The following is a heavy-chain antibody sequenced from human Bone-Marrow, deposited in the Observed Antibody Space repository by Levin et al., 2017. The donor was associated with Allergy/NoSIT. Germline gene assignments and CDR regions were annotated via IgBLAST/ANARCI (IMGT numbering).Heavy chain of an antibody. J-gene: IGHJ6*02. Sequence: GASVKVSCKASGYTFTNYDINWVRQAAGQGLEWMGWVNPNSRNTAYAQKFQGRVTMTRDTSTSTAYMELSSLGSEDTAVYYCARGRLEYGSTLDHYFGMDVWGQGTTVIVSS. CDR3: ARGRLEYGSTLDHYFGMDV. D-gene: IGHD6-6*01. CDR1: GYTFTNYD. V-gene: IGHV1-8*01. CDR2: VNPNSRNT.